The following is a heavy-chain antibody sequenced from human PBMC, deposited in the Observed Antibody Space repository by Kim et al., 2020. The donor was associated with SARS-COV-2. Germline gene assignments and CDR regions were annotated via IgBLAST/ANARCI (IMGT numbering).Heavy chain of an antibody. CDR3: ARASVCSSTSCALDY. J-gene: IGHJ4*02. Sequence: SVKGRFTISRDNSKNTLYLQMNSLRAEDTAVYYCARASVCSSTSCALDYWGQGTLVTVSS. V-gene: IGHV3-53*01. D-gene: IGHD2-2*01.